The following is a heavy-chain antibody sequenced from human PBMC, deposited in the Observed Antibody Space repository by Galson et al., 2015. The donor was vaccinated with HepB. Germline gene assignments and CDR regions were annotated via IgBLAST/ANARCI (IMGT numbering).Heavy chain of an antibody. D-gene: IGHD2-15*01. CDR3: ARGIPIGYCSGGSCYSAFDI. CDR1: GYTFTSYA. CDR2: INTNTGNP. Sequence: SVKVSCKASGYTFTSYAMNWVRQAPGQGLEWMGWINTNTGNPTYAQGFTGRFVFSLDTSVSTAYLQISSLKAEDTAVYYCARGIPIGYCSGGSCYSAFDIWGQGTMVTVSS. V-gene: IGHV7-4-1*02. J-gene: IGHJ3*02.